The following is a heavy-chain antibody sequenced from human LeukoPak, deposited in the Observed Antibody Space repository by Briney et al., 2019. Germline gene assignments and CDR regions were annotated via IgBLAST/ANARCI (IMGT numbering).Heavy chain of an antibody. CDR1: GFTFSNYG. CDR3: AKDQGIAVAGTDDAFDI. CDR2: IAYDGSNK. D-gene: IGHD6-19*01. J-gene: IGHJ3*02. Sequence: GGSLRLSCAASGFTFSNYGMHWVRQAPGKGLEWVAVIAYDGSNKYYAEFVKGRFTISRDNYKNTLYLQMYSLRAEDTAVYFCAKDQGIAVAGTDDAFDIWGQGTRVTVSS. V-gene: IGHV3-30*18.